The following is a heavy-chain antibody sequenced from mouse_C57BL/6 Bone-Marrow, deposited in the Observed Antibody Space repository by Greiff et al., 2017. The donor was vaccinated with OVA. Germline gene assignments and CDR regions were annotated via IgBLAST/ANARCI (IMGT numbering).Heavy chain of an antibody. D-gene: IGHD2-12*01. V-gene: IGHV1-63*01. CDR3: ARSHSNDRYFDV. CDR2: IYPGGGYT. CDR1: GYTFTNYW. J-gene: IGHJ1*03. Sequence: QVQLQQSGAELVRPGTSVKMSCKASGYTFTNYWIGWAKQRPGHGLEWIGDIYPGGGYTNYNEKFKGKATLTADKSSSTAYMQVSSLTSEDSAIYYCARSHSNDRYFDVWGTGTTVTVSS.